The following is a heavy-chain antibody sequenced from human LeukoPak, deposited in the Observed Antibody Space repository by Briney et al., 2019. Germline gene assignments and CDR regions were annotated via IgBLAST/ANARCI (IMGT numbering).Heavy chain of an antibody. CDR1: GFTLSNYW. J-gene: IGHJ4*02. V-gene: IGHV3-7*01. CDR2: IKQDGSEK. D-gene: IGHD6-19*01. CDR3: ARLSTAVAAGDY. Sequence: GGSLRLSCAASGFTLSNYWMSWVRQAPGKGLEWVANIKQDGSEKYYVDSVKGRFTISRDNAKNSLYLQMNSLRAEDTAVYYCARLSTAVAAGDYWGQGTLVTVSS.